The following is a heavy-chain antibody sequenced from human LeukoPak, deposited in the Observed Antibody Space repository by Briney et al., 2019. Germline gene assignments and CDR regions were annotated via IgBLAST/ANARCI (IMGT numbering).Heavy chain of an antibody. CDR2: ISYDGSNK. CDR1: GFTFSSYG. V-gene: IGHV3-30*18. Sequence: PGGSLRLSCAASGFTFSSYGMHWVRQAPGKGLEWVAVISYDGSNKYYADSVKGRFTISRDNSKNTLYLQMNSLRAEDTAVYYCAKGPLFDYWGQGTLVTVSS. CDR3: AKGPLFDY. J-gene: IGHJ4*02.